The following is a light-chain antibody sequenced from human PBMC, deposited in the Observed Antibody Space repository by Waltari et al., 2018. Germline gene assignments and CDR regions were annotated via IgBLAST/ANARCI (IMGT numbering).Light chain of an antibody. J-gene: IGKJ5*01. CDR1: QSVGNR. CDR2: GAS. V-gene: IGKV3-15*01. CDR3: QQYNNWPPKIT. Sequence: EIVMTQSPATLSMSPGERATLTCRASQSVGNRLAWYQQKPVQTPSLLTYGASTRATGVPDSIRGSGSGTEFTLTISSLQSEDFAIYYCQQYNNWPPKITFGQGTRLEIK.